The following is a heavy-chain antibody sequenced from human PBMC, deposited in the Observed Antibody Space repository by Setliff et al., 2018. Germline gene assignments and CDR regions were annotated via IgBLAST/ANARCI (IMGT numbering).Heavy chain of an antibody. J-gene: IGHJ5*02. CDR2: XXXXXXX. D-gene: IGHD3-16*01. Sequence: PSETLSLTCTVSGGSVSNSGFFWGWLRQAPXXXXXXXXXXXXXXXXXXYTPLQXXLIITRDTSKNHTSPKWPSVTAAAAAVFYCGGGFSGLEGWGNWFDPWGQGILVTVSS. CDR3: GGGFSGLEGWGNWFDP. V-gene: IGHV4-39*01. CDR1: GGSVSNSGFF.